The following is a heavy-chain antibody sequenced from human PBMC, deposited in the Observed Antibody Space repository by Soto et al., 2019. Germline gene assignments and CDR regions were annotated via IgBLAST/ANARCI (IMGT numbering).Heavy chain of an antibody. V-gene: IGHV3-23*01. CDR3: EKGRIAVAAAYNWFDP. J-gene: IGHJ5*02. CDR2: ITGGADNT. CDR1: GFTYSSYA. D-gene: IGHD6-19*01. Sequence: EVKLLESGGGLVQPGGSLRLSCVASGFTYSSYAMSWVRQAPGKGLEWVSTITGGADNTHYADSVKGRFTISRDNSKNTLSLQMNRLRVEDTAVYHCEKGRIAVAAAYNWFDPWGQGTLVTVSS.